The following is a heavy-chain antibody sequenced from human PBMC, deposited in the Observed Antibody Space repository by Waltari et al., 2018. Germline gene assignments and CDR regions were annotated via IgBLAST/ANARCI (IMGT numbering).Heavy chain of an antibody. D-gene: IGHD3-10*01. V-gene: IGHV1-69*15. CDR3: ARPSLWFGEGWLDP. Sequence: QVQLVQSGAEVKQPGSSVKVSCKTSGGTFRKSAVAWVRQAPGHGLEWIGRVIPIFGTANYAQNFQGRVTITADESTNTTYLELSGLRFEDTAIYYCARPSLWFGEGWLDPWGQGTLITVST. CDR2: VIPIFGTA. J-gene: IGHJ5*02. CDR1: GGTFRKSA.